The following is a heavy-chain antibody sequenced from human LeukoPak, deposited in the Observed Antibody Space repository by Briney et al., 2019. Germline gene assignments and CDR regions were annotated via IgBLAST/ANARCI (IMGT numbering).Heavy chain of an antibody. CDR3: ARDWGCGWFNYYYYYYMDV. CDR1: GYTFTSYA. Sequence: ASVKVSCKASGYTFTSYAMNWVRQAPGQGLEWMGWINTNTGNPTYAQGFTGRFVFSLDTSVSTAYLQISSLKAEDTAVYYCARDWGCGWFNYYYYYYMDVWGKGTTVTVSS. J-gene: IGHJ6*03. CDR2: INTNTGNP. D-gene: IGHD6-19*01. V-gene: IGHV7-4-1*02.